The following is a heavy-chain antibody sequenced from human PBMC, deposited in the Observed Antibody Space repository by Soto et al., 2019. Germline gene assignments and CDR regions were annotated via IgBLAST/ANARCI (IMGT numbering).Heavy chain of an antibody. Sequence: QVQLVQSGAEVKKPGASVKASCKASGYPFTSYGISWVRQAPGQGLGRRGWISAYNGNTTYAQKRQGRVTMTTDTSTSTAYMELRRLRSDDTAVYYCAREAPPYAMYCSGGSCRNFDYWGQGTLVTVSS. V-gene: IGHV1-18*01. CDR1: GYPFTSYG. CDR2: ISAYNGNT. CDR3: AREAPPYAMYCSGGSCRNFDY. J-gene: IGHJ4*02. D-gene: IGHD2-15*01.